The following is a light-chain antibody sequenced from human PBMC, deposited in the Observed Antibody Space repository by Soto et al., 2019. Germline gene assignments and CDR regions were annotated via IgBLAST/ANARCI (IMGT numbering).Light chain of an antibody. CDR1: SSNIGSNT. Sequence: QSVLTQPPSASGTPGQRVTISCSGSSSNIGSNTVNWYQQLPGTAPNLLIYSNNQRPSGVPDRFSGSKSGTSASLAISGLQSEDEADYYCATWDDSLNGAVFGGGTKVTVL. V-gene: IGLV1-44*01. CDR2: SNN. CDR3: ATWDDSLNGAV. J-gene: IGLJ2*01.